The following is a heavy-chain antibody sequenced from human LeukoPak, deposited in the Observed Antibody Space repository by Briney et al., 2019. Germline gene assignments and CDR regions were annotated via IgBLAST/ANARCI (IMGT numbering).Heavy chain of an antibody. V-gene: IGHV1-2*06. J-gene: IGHJ4*02. Sequence: SSVKVSCKASGYTFTDYYMHWVRQAPGQGLEWMGRINPNSGSTNYAQKLQGRVTMTRDTSISIGYMELSRLKSDDTAIYCCTADKKLGDFDYWGQGTLVTVSS. CDR1: GYTFTDYY. CDR2: INPNSGST. D-gene: IGHD7-27*01. CDR3: TADKKLGDFDY.